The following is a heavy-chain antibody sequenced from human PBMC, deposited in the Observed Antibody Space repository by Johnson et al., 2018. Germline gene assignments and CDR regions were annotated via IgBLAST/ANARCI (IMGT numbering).Heavy chain of an antibody. CDR1: GGSTSSFY. CDR3: ARVDYGMDV. CDR2: IHHSGST. V-gene: IGHV4-59*01. Sequence: QVQLQQSGPGLVKPSETLSLTCSVSGGSTSSFYWSWIRQSPGKGLQWIGYIHHSGSTTYNPSLKSRLSMSVDTSKNQFSLKLNSVTAADTAVYYCARVDYGMDVWGQGTTVTVSS. J-gene: IGHJ6*02.